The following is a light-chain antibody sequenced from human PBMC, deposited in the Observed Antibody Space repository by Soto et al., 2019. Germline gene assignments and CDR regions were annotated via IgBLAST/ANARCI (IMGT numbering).Light chain of an antibody. V-gene: IGLV2-14*01. J-gene: IGLJ1*01. CDR2: EVS. Sequence: QSALTQPASVSGSPGQSITISCTGTSSDVGGYNYVSWYQQHPGKAPKLMIYEVSNRPSGVSNRFSGSKSGNTASLTISGLQAEDEAHYYCSSYTSSSHYVFGTGTKLTVL. CDR3: SSYTSSSHYV. CDR1: SSDVGGYNY.